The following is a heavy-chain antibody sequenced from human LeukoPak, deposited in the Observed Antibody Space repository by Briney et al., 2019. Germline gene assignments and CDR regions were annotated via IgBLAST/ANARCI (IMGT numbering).Heavy chain of an antibody. CDR3: ARDDPRRSSESFDY. CDR2: ISYDGSNK. J-gene: IGHJ4*02. Sequence: GGSLRLSCAASGFTFRSYDMHWVRQAPGKGLQWVAVISYDGSNKYHTDSVKGRFTISRDNAKNSLYLQMNSLRAEDTAVYYCARDDPRRSSESFDYWGQGTLVTVSS. V-gene: IGHV3-30*03. CDR1: GFTFRSYD. D-gene: IGHD6-6*01.